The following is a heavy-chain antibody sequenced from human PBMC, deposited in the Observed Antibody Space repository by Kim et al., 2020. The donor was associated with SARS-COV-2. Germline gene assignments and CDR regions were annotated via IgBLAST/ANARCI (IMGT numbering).Heavy chain of an antibody. D-gene: IGHD6-13*01. CDR3: TRHLSGSSWFDY. V-gene: IGHV4-39*01. J-gene: IGHJ4*02. Sequence: YNPSLKRRVTLSVETSRNQFSLKLSSVTAADTAVFYCTRHLSGSSWFDYWGQGTLVTVSS.